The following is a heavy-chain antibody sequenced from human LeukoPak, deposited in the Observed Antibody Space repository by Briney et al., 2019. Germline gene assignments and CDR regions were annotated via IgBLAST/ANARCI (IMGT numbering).Heavy chain of an antibody. V-gene: IGHV3-23*01. CDR2: ISGSGGST. J-gene: IGHJ4*02. CDR1: GFTFSSYA. Sequence: GGSLRLSCAASGFTFSSYAMSWVRQAPGKGLEWVSAISGSGGSTYYANSVKGRFTISRDNSKNTLYLQMNSLRAEDTAVYYCAKDPDAWELHYSDYWGQGTLVTVSS. D-gene: IGHD1-26*01. CDR3: AKDPDAWELHYSDY.